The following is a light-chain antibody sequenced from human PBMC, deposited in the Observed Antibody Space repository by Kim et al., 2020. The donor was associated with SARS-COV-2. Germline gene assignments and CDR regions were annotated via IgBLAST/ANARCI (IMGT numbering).Light chain of an antibody. Sequence: EIVLTQSPATLSLSPGDRATLSCRASQSVSSYLAWYQHKPGQAPRLLIYDASNRATGIPARFSGSGSGTDFTLTISSLEPEDFAVYYCQHRSNFLFALGPGTKVDIK. V-gene: IGKV3-11*01. J-gene: IGKJ3*01. CDR2: DAS. CDR3: QHRSNFLFA. CDR1: QSVSSY.